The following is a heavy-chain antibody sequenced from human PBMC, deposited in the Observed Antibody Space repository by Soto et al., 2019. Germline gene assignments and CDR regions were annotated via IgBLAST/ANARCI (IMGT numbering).Heavy chain of an antibody. V-gene: IGHV4-31*03. CDR3: ARGITMVRGVGLFYFDY. J-gene: IGHJ4*02. D-gene: IGHD3-10*01. CDR2: IYYSGST. Sequence: QVQLQESGPGLVKPSQTLSLTCTVSGGSISSGGYYWSWIRQHPGKGLEWIGYIYYSGSTYYNPSRKSRVTISVDTSKNQFSLKLSSVTAADTAVYYCARGITMVRGVGLFYFDYWGQGTLVTVSS. CDR1: GGSISSGGYY.